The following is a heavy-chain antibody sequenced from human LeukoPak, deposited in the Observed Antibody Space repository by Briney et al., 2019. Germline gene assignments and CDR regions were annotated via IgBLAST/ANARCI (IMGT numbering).Heavy chain of an antibody. V-gene: IGHV1-8*01. Sequence: ASVKVSCKASGYTFTSYDINWVRQATGQGLEWMGWMNPNSGITGYAQKFQGRVTMTRNTSISTAYMELSSLRSEDTAVYYCARGRLHDYGDYDNWGQGTLVTVSS. D-gene: IGHD4-17*01. CDR1: GYTFTSYD. J-gene: IGHJ4*02. CDR2: MNPNSGIT. CDR3: ARGRLHDYGDYDN.